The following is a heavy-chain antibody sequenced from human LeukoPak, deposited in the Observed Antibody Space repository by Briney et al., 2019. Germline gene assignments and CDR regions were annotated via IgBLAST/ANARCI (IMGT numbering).Heavy chain of an antibody. CDR2: IYNSGST. CDR1: GGSISSNIYY. V-gene: IGHV4-39*01. CDR3: ARHVASYDFDF. D-gene: IGHD2-21*01. J-gene: IGHJ4*02. Sequence: PSETLSLTCSVCGGSISSNIYYWGWIRQPPGKGLEWIGSIYNSGSTYYNPSLESRVTVSVDRTKNQFSLKLTSVTASDTAVYYCARHVASYDFDFWGQGNLVTVSS.